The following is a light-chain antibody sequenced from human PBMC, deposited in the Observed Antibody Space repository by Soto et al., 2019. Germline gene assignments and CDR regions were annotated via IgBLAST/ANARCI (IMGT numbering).Light chain of an antibody. CDR3: GAWDGSLSVVL. CDR1: SANIGSNY. V-gene: IGLV1-51*01. Sequence: QSVLTQPPSVSAAPGQKVTISCSGSSANIGSNYVSWYQQFPGTAPKLVIYDSDRRPSEIPDRFSGSKSGTSATLDITGLQTGDEADYYCGAWDGSLSVVLFGGGPKLTVL. CDR2: DSD. J-gene: IGLJ2*01.